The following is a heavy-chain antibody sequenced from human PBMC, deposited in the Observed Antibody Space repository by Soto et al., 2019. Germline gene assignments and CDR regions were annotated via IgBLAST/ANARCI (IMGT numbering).Heavy chain of an antibody. CDR2: ISWNSGSI. D-gene: IGHD6-6*01. CDR1: GFTFDDYA. J-gene: IGHJ3*02. CDR3: AKESIPDAFDI. Sequence: GGSLRLSCAASGFTFDDYAMHWVRQAPGKGLEWVSGISWNSGSIGYADSVKGRFTISRDNAKNSLYLQMSSLRAEDTALYYCAKESIPDAFDIWGQGTMVTVSS. V-gene: IGHV3-9*01.